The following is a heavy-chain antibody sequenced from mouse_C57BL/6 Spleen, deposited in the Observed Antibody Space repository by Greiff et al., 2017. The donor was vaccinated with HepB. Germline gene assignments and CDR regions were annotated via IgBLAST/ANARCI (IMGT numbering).Heavy chain of an antibody. V-gene: IGHV14-2*01. CDR3: ARNSSSYYFDY. CDR2: IDPEDGDT. CDR1: GFNIKDYY. J-gene: IGHJ2*01. D-gene: IGHD3-2*02. Sequence: EVQLQQSGAELVKPGASVKLSCTASGFNIKDYYMHWVKQRTEQGLEWIGRIDPEDGDTKYTPKFQGKATITADTSSNTAYLQLSSLTSEDTAVYYCARNSSSYYFDYWGQGTTLTVSS.